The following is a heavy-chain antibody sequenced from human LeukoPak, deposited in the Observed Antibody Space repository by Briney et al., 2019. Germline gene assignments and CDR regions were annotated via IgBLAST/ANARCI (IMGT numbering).Heavy chain of an antibody. CDR3: AKDRLPGTSPKMDS. D-gene: IGHD1-7*01. CDR1: GFIFRNYA. Sequence: QPGGSLRLSCAASGFIFRNYAMSWVRQAPGKGLEWVSVISGDGGDTGYADSAKGRFTISRDNSKNTVYLQMNSLRVDDTALYYCAKDRLPGTSPKMDSWGQGTLVTVSS. V-gene: IGHV3-23*01. CDR2: ISGDGGDT. J-gene: IGHJ4*02.